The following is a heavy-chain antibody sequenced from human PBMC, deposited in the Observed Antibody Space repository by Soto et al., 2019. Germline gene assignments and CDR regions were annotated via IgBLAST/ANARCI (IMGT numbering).Heavy chain of an antibody. CDR2: HYSGGST. D-gene: IGHD1-26*01. CDR3: ARHRHPRGTVGATSPLDP. Sequence: AGGSLRIGCAISGFTVSSNDLSWVRQAPGKGLEWVSVHYSGGSTYYADSVQGRFTISRDKSNNTLYLQMRRVRAEDTAVYFCARHRHPRGTVGATSPLDPWGQGTQVTVSS. CDR1: GFTVSSND. V-gene: IGHV3-53*01. J-gene: IGHJ5*02.